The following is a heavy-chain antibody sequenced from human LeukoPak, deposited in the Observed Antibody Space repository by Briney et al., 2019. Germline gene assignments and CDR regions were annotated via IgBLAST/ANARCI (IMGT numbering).Heavy chain of an antibody. V-gene: IGHV1-8*02. CDR1: GYTFTGYY. CDR2: MNPNSGNT. J-gene: IGHJ6*03. D-gene: IGHD3-9*01. Sequence: GASVKVSCKASGYTFTGYYMHWVRQATGQGLEWMGWMNPNSGNTGYAQKFQGRVTMTRNTSISTAYMELSSLRSEDTAVYYCARLLTGYYKYYYYYMDVWGKGTTVTVSS. CDR3: ARLLTGYYKYYYYYMDV.